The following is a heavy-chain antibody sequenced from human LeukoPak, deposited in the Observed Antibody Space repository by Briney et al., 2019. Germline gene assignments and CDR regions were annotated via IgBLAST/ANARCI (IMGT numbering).Heavy chain of an antibody. CDR1: GGSFSGYY. CDR3: ARGPLFRGWNYLRVAGWFDP. V-gene: IGHV4-34*01. J-gene: IGHJ5*02. D-gene: IGHD1-7*01. CDR2: INHSGST. Sequence: SETLSLTCAVYGGSFSGYYWSWIRQPPGKGLEWIGEINHSGSTNYNPSLKSRVTISVDTSKNQFSLKLSSVTAADTAVYYCARGPLFRGWNYLRVAGWFDPWGQGTLVTVSS.